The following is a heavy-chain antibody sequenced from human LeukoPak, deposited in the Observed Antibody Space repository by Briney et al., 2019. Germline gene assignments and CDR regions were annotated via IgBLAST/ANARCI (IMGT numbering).Heavy chain of an antibody. Sequence: PSETLSLTCAVYGGSFSGYYWSWIRQPPGKGLEWIGEINHSGSTNYNPSLKSRVTISVDTSKNQFSLKLSSVTAADTAVYYCARGSGSSSWYRGSRLEYFDYWGQGTLVTVSS. J-gene: IGHJ4*02. CDR2: INHSGST. D-gene: IGHD6-13*01. CDR3: ARGSGSSSWYRGSRLEYFDY. V-gene: IGHV4-34*01. CDR1: GGSFSGYY.